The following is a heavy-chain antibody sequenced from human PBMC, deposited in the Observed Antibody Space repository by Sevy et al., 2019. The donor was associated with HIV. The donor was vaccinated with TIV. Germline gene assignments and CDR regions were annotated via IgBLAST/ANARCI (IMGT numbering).Heavy chain of an antibody. V-gene: IGHV3-30*18. CDR1: GFTFSSYD. CDR3: AKDGYSSDHGYFDY. Sequence: GESLKISCAASGFTFSSYDMHWVRQAPGKGLEWVAVISYDGSNKYYADSVKGRFTISRDNSKNTLYLQMNSLRAEDTAVYYCAKDGYSSDHGYFDYWGQGTLVTVSS. D-gene: IGHD6-19*01. CDR2: ISYDGSNK. J-gene: IGHJ4*02.